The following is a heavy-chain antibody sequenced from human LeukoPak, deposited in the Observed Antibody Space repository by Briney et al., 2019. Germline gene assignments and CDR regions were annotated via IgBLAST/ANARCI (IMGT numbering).Heavy chain of an antibody. J-gene: IGHJ4*02. Sequence: PSETLSLTCTVSGGSIRSYYWSWIRQPPGKGLEWIGYIYYSGSTNYNPSLKSRVTISVDTSKNQFSLKLSSVTAADTAVYYCARVGYYDSSGYYIDYWGQGTLVTVSS. CDR2: IYYSGST. CDR3: ARVGYYDSSGYYIDY. CDR1: GGSIRSYY. D-gene: IGHD3-22*01. V-gene: IGHV4-59*01.